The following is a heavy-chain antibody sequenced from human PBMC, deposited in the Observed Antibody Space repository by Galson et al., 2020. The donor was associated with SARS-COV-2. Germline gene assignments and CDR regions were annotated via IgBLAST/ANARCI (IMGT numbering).Heavy chain of an antibody. J-gene: IGHJ4*02. CDR1: EFTFSNYA. CDR3: VLLGTRFLGESHLDS. V-gene: IGHV3-64D*06. CDR2: IKSSGGDT. D-gene: IGHD1-26*01. Sequence: GSLRLSCLASEFTFSNYAMFWVRQAPGKGLEYVSVIKSSGGDTYYAESVKGRFVISRDNSRDTLFLQMNTLRAEDTAVYYCVLLGTRFLGESHLDSWGQGTRVTVSS.